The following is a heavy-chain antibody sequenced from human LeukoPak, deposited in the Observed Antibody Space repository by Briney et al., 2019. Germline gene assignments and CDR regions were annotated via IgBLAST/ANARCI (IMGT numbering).Heavy chain of an antibody. CDR3: ARLVATISPVFDY. V-gene: IGHV3-21*01. D-gene: IGHD5-12*01. J-gene: IGHJ4*02. CDR2: ISSSSSYI. Sequence: PGGSLRLSCAASGFTFSSYSMNWVRQAPGKGLEWVSSISSSSSYIYYADSVKGRFTISRDNAKNSLYLQMNSLRAEDTAVYYCARLVATISPVFDYWGQGTLVTVSS. CDR1: GFTFSSYS.